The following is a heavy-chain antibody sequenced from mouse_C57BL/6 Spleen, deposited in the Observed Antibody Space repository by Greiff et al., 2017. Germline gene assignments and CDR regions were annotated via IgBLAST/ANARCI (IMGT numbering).Heavy chain of an antibody. V-gene: IGHV3-6*01. J-gene: IGHJ2*01. CDR1: GYSITSGYY. Sequence: EVQLQESGPGLVKPSQSLSLTCSVTGYSITSGYYWNWIRQFPGNKLEWMGYISYDGSNNYNPSLKNRISITRDTSKNQFFLKLNSVTTEDTATYYCAREGGTTVAHYFDYWGQGTTLTVSS. D-gene: IGHD1-1*01. CDR2: ISYDGSN. CDR3: AREGGTTVAHYFDY.